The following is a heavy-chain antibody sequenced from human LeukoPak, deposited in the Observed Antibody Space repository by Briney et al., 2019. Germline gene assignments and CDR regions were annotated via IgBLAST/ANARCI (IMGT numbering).Heavy chain of an antibody. D-gene: IGHD4/OR15-4a*01. CDR3: ARRAGAYSHPYDY. Sequence: GGPLRLSCAASGFTFSSYEMNWIRQAPGKGLEWVSYISSSGSTIYYADSVKGRFTISRDNAKNSLYLQMNSLRAEDTAVYYCARRAGAYSHPYDYWGQETLVTVSS. CDR1: GFTFSSYE. J-gene: IGHJ4*02. CDR2: ISSSGSTI. V-gene: IGHV3-48*03.